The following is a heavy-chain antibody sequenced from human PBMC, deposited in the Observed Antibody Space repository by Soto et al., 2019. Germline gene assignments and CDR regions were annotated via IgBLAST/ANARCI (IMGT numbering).Heavy chain of an antibody. V-gene: IGHV1-3*01. CDR1: GYTFTSYA. CDR3: ARGLYSSSSAVAFYYYYYMDV. D-gene: IGHD6-6*01. CDR2: INAGNGNT. Sequence: ASVKVSCKASGYTFTSYAMHWVRQAPGQRLEWMGWINAGNGNTKYSQKFQGRVTITRDTSASTAYMELSSLRSEDTAVYYCARGLYSSSSAVAFYYYYYMDVWGKGTTVTVSS. J-gene: IGHJ6*03.